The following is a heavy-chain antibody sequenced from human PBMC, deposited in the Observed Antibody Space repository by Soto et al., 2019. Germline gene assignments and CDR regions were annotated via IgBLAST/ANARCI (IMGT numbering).Heavy chain of an antibody. D-gene: IGHD3-22*01. J-gene: IGHJ4*02. CDR3: AGPQRVTMNY. Sequence: SETLSLTCAVSGGSISSGGYSWSWIRQPPGKGLEWIGYMYYDGSTNYNPSLKTRVTISVDTSKNQFSLNLSSVTAADTAVYYCAGPQRVTMNYWGQGRLVTVSS. V-gene: IGHV4-61*08. CDR1: GGSISSGGYS. CDR2: MYYDGST.